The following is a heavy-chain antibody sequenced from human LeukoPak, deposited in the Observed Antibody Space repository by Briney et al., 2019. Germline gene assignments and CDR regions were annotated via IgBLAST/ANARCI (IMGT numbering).Heavy chain of an antibody. V-gene: IGHV3-7*01. J-gene: IGHJ4*02. CDR1: GFTFSSYW. Sequence: GGSLRLSCAASGFTFSSYWMSWVRHAPGKGLELVANIRQDGSEKYYVDSVKGRFTIPRDNAKNSLYLQMNSLRAEDTAVYYCARPMGGATGTTGYFDYWGQGTLVTVSS. D-gene: IGHD1-1*01. CDR3: ARPMGGATGTTGYFDY. CDR2: IRQDGSEK.